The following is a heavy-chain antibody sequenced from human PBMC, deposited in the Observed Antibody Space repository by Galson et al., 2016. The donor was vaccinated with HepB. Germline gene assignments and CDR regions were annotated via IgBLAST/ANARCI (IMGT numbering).Heavy chain of an antibody. V-gene: IGHV1-46*01. CDR2: INPSGGST. J-gene: IGHJ6*02. CDR1: GYTFTSYY. Sequence: SVKVSCKASGYTFTSYYIHWVRQAPGQGLEWMGIINPSGGSTTYAPQFQGRVPLTRDQSTSTVYLELSSLRSEDTAVFYCARDLVWQLGVTATQNHYYGMDVWGQGTTVTVSS. D-gene: IGHD2-21*02. CDR3: ARDLVWQLGVTATQNHYYGMDV.